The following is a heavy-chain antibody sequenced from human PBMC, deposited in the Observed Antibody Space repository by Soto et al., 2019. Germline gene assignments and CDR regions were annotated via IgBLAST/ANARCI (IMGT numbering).Heavy chain of an antibody. CDR3: VAGQGGGVVVPAAIPFDY. Sequence: QMQLVQSGPEVKKPGTSVKVSCKASGFTFTSSAMQWVRQARGQRLEWIGWIVVGSGNTNYAQKFQEKVTITRDKYPTTAYMERSTVSKADNAASYCVAGQGGGVVVPAAIPFDYWGQGTLVTVSS. CDR2: IVVGSGNT. CDR1: GFTFTSSA. J-gene: IGHJ4*02. V-gene: IGHV1-58*02. D-gene: IGHD2-2*01.